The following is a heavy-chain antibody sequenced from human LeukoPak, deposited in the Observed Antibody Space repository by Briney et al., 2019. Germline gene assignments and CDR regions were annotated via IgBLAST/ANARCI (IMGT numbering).Heavy chain of an antibody. Sequence: SETLSLTCAVSGYSISSGYYWGWIRQPPGKGLEWIGSIYHSGSTYYNPFLKSRVTISVDTSKNQFSLKLSSVTAADTAVYYCARESYGSGSYKNYWGQGTLVTVSS. CDR1: GYSISSGYY. V-gene: IGHV4-38-2*02. CDR2: IYHSGST. D-gene: IGHD3-10*01. CDR3: ARESYGSGSYKNY. J-gene: IGHJ4*02.